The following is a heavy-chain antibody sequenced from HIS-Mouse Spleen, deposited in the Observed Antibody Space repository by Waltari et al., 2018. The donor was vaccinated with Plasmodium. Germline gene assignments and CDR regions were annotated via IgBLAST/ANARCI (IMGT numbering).Heavy chain of an antibody. V-gene: IGHV3-7*01. Sequence: EVQLVESGGGLVQPGGSLRRSCAASGFTFSSYWRSWVRQAPGKGLEWVANIKQDGSEKYYVDSVKGRFTISRDNAKNSLYLQMNSLRAEDTAVYYCASSWYWYFDLWGRGTLVTVSS. D-gene: IGHD6-13*01. J-gene: IGHJ2*01. CDR2: IKQDGSEK. CDR3: ASSWYWYFDL. CDR1: GFTFSSYW.